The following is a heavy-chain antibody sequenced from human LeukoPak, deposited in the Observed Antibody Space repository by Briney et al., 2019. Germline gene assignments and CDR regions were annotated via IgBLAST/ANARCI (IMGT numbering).Heavy chain of an antibody. CDR2: ISDIGSI. V-gene: IGHV4-59*08. CDR3: AGHHPRNTVDF. Sequence: SETLSLTCTVSGGSISSYYWSWIRQPPGKGLEWIAYISDIGSINYNPSFKSRVTISLDTSKNQFSLKLSSVTAADTAVYYCAGHHPRNTVDFWGQGTLVTVSS. CDR1: GGSISSYY. D-gene: IGHD2/OR15-2a*01. J-gene: IGHJ4*02.